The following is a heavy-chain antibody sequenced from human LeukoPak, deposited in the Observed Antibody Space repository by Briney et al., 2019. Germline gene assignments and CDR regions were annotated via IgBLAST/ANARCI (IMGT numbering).Heavy chain of an antibody. J-gene: IGHJ3*02. CDR3: ARRMAGATTDAFDI. Sequence: SETLSLTCAVSGFSVSSCYYWGWLRQPPGKGVGLIGTINNSGTTFYNPSLKSRVTTTVDTSKNQFSLRLSSVTAADTAVYYCARRMAGATTDAFDIWGQGTMVTVSS. V-gene: IGHV4-38-2*01. CDR2: INNSGTT. CDR1: GFSVSSCYY. D-gene: IGHD6-19*01.